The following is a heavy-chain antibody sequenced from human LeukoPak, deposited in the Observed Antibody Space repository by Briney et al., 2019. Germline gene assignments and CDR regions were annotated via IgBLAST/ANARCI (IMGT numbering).Heavy chain of an antibody. CDR3: TKGEDDRNSNISYYYYYYMDV. V-gene: IGHV3-33*06. CDR1: GFTFSSYG. CDR2: IWYDGSNK. D-gene: IGHD4-11*01. J-gene: IGHJ6*03. Sequence: GGSLRLSCAASGFTFSSYGMHWVRQAPGKGLEWVAVIWYDGSNKYYADSVKGRFTISRDNSKNTLYMQMNSLRAEDTAVYYCTKGEDDRNSNISYYYYYYMDVWGKGTTVTVSS.